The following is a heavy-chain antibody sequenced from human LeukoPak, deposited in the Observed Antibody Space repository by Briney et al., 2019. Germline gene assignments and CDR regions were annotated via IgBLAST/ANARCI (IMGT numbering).Heavy chain of an antibody. CDR2: IYYSGST. Sequence: SETLSLTCTVSGGSISSGGYYWSWIRQRPGKGLEWIGYIYYSGSTYYNPSLKSRVTISVDTSKNQFSLKLSSVTAADTAVYYCARGGSSTSTYYFDYWGQGTLVTVSS. CDR3: ARGGSSTSTYYFDY. J-gene: IGHJ4*02. CDR1: GGSISSGGYY. D-gene: IGHD2-2*01. V-gene: IGHV4-31*03.